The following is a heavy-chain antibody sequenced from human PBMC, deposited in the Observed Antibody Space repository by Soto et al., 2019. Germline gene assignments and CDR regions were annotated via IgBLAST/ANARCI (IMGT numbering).Heavy chain of an antibody. D-gene: IGHD3-22*01. CDR3: SRALTHYYDTSGPAFGY. J-gene: IGHJ4*02. Sequence: PGGSLRLSCVGSGLTFSSFDMNWVRQAPGKGLEWISYISSRGISTYYADSVKGRFTISRDNAENSLFLQMNSLRVEDTAVYYCSRALTHYYDTSGPAFGYWGQGTLLTVSS. CDR2: ISSRGIST. CDR1: GLTFSSFD. V-gene: IGHV3-48*03.